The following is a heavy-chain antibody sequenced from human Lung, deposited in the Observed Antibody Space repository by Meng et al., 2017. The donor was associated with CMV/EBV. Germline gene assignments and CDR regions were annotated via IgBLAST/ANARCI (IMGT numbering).Heavy chain of an antibody. CDR3: ARISMIRGIIITGWFDP. D-gene: IGHD3-10*01. J-gene: IGHJ5*02. V-gene: IGHV1-18*04. CDR1: RYCVNRYI. Sequence: ASVXVSXKAYRYCVNRYIISWVRQAPGQGREWMGWVNSYTGDTDYAQQFQERITMTTDTSTTTVYMELRSLRTDDTAACYCARISMIRGIIITGWFDPWAQGTXVTVSS. CDR2: VNSYTGDT.